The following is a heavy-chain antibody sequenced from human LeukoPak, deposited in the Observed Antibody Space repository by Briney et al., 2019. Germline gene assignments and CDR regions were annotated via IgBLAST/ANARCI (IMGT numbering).Heavy chain of an antibody. V-gene: IGHV4-59*01. CDR2: IQFRGSA. Sequence: SDTLSLTCTVSGGSITSYYWSWIRQPPGEGLEYIGQIQFRGSANNTHSLESRVDMSLDASKNQFSLKVSSVTAADTAIYYCARDIREVGATHYFDYWGQGSLVTVSS. D-gene: IGHD1-26*01. CDR1: GGSITSYY. CDR3: ARDIREVGATHYFDY. J-gene: IGHJ4*02.